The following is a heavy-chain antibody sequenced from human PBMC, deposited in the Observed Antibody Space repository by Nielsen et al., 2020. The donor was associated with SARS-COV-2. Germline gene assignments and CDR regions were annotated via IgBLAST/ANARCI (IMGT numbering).Heavy chain of an antibody. J-gene: IGHJ4*02. D-gene: IGHD6-19*01. CDR3: ARITPSSGWDY. CDR2: INSDSGNT. Sequence: ASVKVSCKASGYTFTAYAIHWVRQDPGQRLEWMGWINSDSGNTKYSQKFQGRVTMTRDTSAITAYMELSSLSSEDTAVYYCARITPSSGWDYWGQGTLVTVSS. CDR1: GYTFTAYA. V-gene: IGHV1-3*04.